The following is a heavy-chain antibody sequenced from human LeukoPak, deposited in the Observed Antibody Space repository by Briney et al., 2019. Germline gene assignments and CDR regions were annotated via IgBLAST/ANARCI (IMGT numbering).Heavy chain of an antibody. CDR1: GASISSYY. CDR2: IYYSGST. V-gene: IGHV4-59*01. J-gene: IGHJ4*02. D-gene: IGHD3-3*01. Sequence: SSETLSLTCTVSGASISSYYWSWIRQPPGKGLEWIGYIYYSGSTNYNPSLKSRVTISVDTSKNQFSLKLTSVTAADTAVYYCARGVPEYYDFWSGYFYYFDYWGQGTLVTVSS. CDR3: ARGVPEYYDFWSGYFYYFDY.